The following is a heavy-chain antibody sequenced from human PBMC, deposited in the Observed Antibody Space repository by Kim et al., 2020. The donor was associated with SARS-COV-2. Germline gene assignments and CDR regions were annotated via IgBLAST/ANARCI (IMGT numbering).Heavy chain of an antibody. V-gene: IGHV4-59*08. CDR2: IYYSGST. D-gene: IGHD1-26*01. CDR1: GGSISSYY. Sequence: SETLSLTCTVSGGSISSYYWSWIRQPPGKGLEWIGYIYYSGSTNYNPSLKSRVTISVDTSKNQFSLKLSSVTAADTAVYYCASYSGSHLDYWGQGTLVT. CDR3: ASYSGSHLDY. J-gene: IGHJ4*02.